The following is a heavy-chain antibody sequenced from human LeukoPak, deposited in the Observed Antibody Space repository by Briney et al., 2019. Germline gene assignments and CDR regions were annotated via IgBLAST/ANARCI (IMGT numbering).Heavy chain of an antibody. V-gene: IGHV1-46*01. CDR1: GYTFTSYY. CDR2: INPSGGST. Sequence: WASVKVSCKASGYTFTSYYMHWVRQAPGQGLEWMGIINPSGGSTSYAQKFQGRVTMTRDMSTSTAYMELSSLRSEDTAVYYCARQGVVFPTDYYYMDVWGKGTTVTVSS. J-gene: IGHJ6*03. D-gene: IGHD3-3*01. CDR3: ARQGVVFPTDYYYMDV.